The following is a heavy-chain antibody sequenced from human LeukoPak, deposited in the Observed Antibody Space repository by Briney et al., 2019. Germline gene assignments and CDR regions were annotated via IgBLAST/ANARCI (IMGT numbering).Heavy chain of an antibody. D-gene: IGHD3-10*02. V-gene: IGHV3-48*03. CDR1: GLTFDDYA. J-gene: IGHJ6*04. CDR3: AELGITMIGGV. CDR2: ISSRGSTI. Sequence: GGSLRLSCAASGLTFDDYAMHWVRQAPGKGLEWVSYISSRGSTIYYADSVKGRFTISRDNAKNSLYLQMNSLRAEDTAVYYCAELGITMIGGVWGKGTTVTISS.